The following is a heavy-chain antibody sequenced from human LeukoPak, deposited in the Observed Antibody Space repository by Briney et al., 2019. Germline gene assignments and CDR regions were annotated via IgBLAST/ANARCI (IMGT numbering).Heavy chain of an antibody. Sequence: GASVRVSCTASEYTFNIYDINWVRQATGQGLGWMGWMNPDSGNTGFAQKFQGRVTMTRNTSITTAYMELSSLRSEDTAVYYCAVHLPGDYLDRRGQGTLVTVSS. CDR1: EYTFNIYD. J-gene: IGHJ4*02. CDR3: AVHLPGDYLDR. CDR2: MNPDSGNT. D-gene: IGHD4-17*01. V-gene: IGHV1-8*01.